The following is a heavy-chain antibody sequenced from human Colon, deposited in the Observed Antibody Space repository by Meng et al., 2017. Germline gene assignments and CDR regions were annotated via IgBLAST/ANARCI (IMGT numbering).Heavy chain of an antibody. CDR3: AKSPYRVRAVMIPDWFDS. Sequence: QVRLPQSGPGLVKPSETLSLTCSVSGGSIGSYYWSWIRQPPGKGLEWIGYIYYSGSTNYNPSLKSRVTVSLDTSRNQFSLNLTSVTAADTAVYFCAKSPYRVRAVMIPDWFDSWGQGTLVTVSS. CDR2: IYYSGST. V-gene: IGHV4-59*01. D-gene: IGHD3-10*01. J-gene: IGHJ5*01. CDR1: GGSIGSYY.